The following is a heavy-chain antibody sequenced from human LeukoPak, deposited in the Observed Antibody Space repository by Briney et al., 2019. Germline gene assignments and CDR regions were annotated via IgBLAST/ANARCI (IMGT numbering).Heavy chain of an antibody. V-gene: IGHV4-59*01. J-gene: IGHJ4*02. D-gene: IGHD2-15*01. CDR3: ARGKGSTPGAFDY. Sequence: SETLSLTCTVSGGSISSYYWSWIRQPPGKGLEWIGYIYYSGSTNYNPSLKSRVTISVDTSKNQFSLKLGSVTAADTAVYYCARGKGSTPGAFDYWGQGTLVTVSS. CDR2: IYYSGST. CDR1: GGSISSYY.